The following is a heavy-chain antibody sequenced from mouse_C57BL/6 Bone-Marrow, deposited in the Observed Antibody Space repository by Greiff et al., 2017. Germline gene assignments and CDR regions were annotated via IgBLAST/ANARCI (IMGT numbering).Heavy chain of an antibody. Sequence: QVQLQQPGAELVMPGASVKLSCKASGYTFTSYWMHWVKQRPGQGLEWIGEIDPSDSYTNYNQKFKGKSTLTVDKYSSTAYMQLSSLTSEDSAVYYCAREGYYDYDLYYAMDYWGQGTSVTVSS. CDR1: GYTFTSYW. CDR2: IDPSDSYT. J-gene: IGHJ4*01. CDR3: AREGYYDYDLYYAMDY. D-gene: IGHD2-4*01. V-gene: IGHV1-69*01.